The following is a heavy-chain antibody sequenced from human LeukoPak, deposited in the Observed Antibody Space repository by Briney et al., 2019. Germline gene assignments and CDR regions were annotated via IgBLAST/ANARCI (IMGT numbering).Heavy chain of an antibody. CDR2: ISGSGGST. CDR1: GFTFSSYA. J-gene: IGHJ4*02. V-gene: IGHV3-23*01. Sequence: GGSLRLSCAASGFTFSSYAMSWVRQAPGKGLEWVSAISGSGGSTYYADSVKGRFTISRDNSKNTLYLQMNSLRAEDTAVYYCAKNDCSSTSCYISAFDYWGQGTLVTVSS. D-gene: IGHD2-2*02. CDR3: AKNDCSSTSCYISAFDY.